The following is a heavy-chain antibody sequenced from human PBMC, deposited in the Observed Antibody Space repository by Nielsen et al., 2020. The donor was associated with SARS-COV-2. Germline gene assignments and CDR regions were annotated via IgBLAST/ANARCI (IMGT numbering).Heavy chain of an antibody. CDR2: ISWNSGSI. V-gene: IGHV3-9*01. CDR1: GFTFDDYA. CDR3: AKDRIKAMDY. Sequence: GGSLRLSCAASGFTFDDYAMHWVRQAPGKGLEWVSGISWNSGSIGYADSVKGRFTISRDNSKNTLYLQMNSLRAEDTAVYYCAKDRIKAMDYWGQGTLVTVSS. D-gene: IGHD5-18*01. J-gene: IGHJ4*02.